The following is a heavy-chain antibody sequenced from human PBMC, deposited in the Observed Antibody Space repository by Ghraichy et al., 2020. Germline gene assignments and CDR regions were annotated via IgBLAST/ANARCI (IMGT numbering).Heavy chain of an antibody. J-gene: IGHJ2*01. CDR2: ISSSGGST. D-gene: IGHD6-19*01. V-gene: IGHV3-23*01. CDR3: AKIAVTGLWYFDL. Sequence: GGSLRLSCAAYGFSFSSHGMSWVRQAPGKGLEWVSSISSSGGSTFYTNSVKGRLTISRDNSKHTLYLQMNSLRAEDTAVYYCAKIAVTGLWYFDLWGRGTLVTVS. CDR1: GFSFSSHG.